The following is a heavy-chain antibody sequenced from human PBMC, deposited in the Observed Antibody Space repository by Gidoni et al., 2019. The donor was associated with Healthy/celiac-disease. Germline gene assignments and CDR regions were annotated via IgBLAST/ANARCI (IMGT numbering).Heavy chain of an antibody. CDR2: IMHSGST. CDR3: ARGRQTVTTSRYFDL. Sequence: QVQLQQWGAGLLKPSETLSLTCAVYGGSFRGYYWSWIRQPPGKGLEWIGEIMHSGSTNYTPSLKSRGTISEDTSKNQFSLKLSSVTAADTAVYDWARGRQTVTTSRYFDLWGRGTLVTVSS. CDR1: GGSFRGYY. J-gene: IGHJ2*01. V-gene: IGHV4-34*01. D-gene: IGHD4-17*01.